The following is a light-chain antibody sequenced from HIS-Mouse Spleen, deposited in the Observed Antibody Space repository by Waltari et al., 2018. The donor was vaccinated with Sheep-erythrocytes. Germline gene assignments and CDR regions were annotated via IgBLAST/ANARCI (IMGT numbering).Light chain of an antibody. J-gene: IGLJ2*01. CDR3: QAWDSSTAWV. V-gene: IGLV3-1*01. Sequence: SYELTQPPSVSVSPGQTASITCSGDKLGDKYACWYQQKPAQYPVLVIYQDSKRPSGIPERFSGSNSGNTATLTISGTQAMDEADYYCQAWDSSTAWVFGGGTKLTVL. CDR1: KLGDKY. CDR2: QDS.